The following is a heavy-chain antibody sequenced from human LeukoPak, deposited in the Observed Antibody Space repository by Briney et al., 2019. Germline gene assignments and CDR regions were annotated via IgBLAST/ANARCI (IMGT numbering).Heavy chain of an antibody. Sequence: ASETLSLTCTVSGGSISSGGYFWTWIRQLPGKGLEWIGYISYSGRTSYNSALKSRVSISADASANQFSLKLNSVTAADTAVYYCARGGDYFGSGTYYAFDPWGQGTLVTVSS. CDR1: GGSISSGGYF. J-gene: IGHJ5*02. CDR3: ARGGDYFGSGTYYAFDP. V-gene: IGHV4-31*03. D-gene: IGHD3-10*01. CDR2: ISYSGRT.